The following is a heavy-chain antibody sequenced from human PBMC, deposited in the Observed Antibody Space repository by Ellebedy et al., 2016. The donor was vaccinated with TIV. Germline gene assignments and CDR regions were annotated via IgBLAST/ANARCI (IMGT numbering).Heavy chain of an antibody. CDR2: LYYSGST. J-gene: IGHJ2*01. CDR3: ARRTTTYLDSSGLYFDL. V-gene: IGHV4-59*11. D-gene: IGHD6-19*01. CDR1: GGSISYHY. Sequence: SETLSLXCTVSGGSISYHYWNWLRQPPGKGLEWIGYLYYSGSTNYNPSLKSRVTISVDTSKKQFSLKLNSVTTADTAVYYCARRTTTYLDSSGLYFDLWGRGTLVTVSS.